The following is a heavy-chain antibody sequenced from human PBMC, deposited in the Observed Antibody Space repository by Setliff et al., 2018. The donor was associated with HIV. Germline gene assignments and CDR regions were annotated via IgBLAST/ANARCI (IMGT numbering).Heavy chain of an antibody. V-gene: IGHV5-51*01. CDR1: GYTFTNFW. CDR3: ARASDPSHRMPPTNYYYYMDV. Sequence: PGESLKISCKGSGYTFTNFWIGWVRQVLGKGLELMGIIYPGDSDTRYSPSFQGQVTISADKSISTAYLQWNSLKASDTAIYYCARASDPSHRMPPTNYYYYMDVWGKGTTVTVSS. CDR2: IYPGDSDT. D-gene: IGHD2-2*01. J-gene: IGHJ6*03.